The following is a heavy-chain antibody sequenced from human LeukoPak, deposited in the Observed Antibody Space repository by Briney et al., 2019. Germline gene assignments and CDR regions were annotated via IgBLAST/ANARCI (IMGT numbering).Heavy chain of an antibody. CDR3: TKAPIVSCSGAFCYPFDS. CDR1: GFCFANYA. J-gene: IGHJ4*02. V-gene: IGHV3-23*01. D-gene: IGHD2-15*01. CDR2: TVGGGSPNT. Sequence: GGSLRLSCAASGFCFANYAMSWVRQAPGKGLECVSATVGGGSPNTYHADSVKGRFTISRDNSKNTLFLQMNSLRAEDTAIYYCTKAPIVSCSGAFCYPFDSWGQGTLVTVSS.